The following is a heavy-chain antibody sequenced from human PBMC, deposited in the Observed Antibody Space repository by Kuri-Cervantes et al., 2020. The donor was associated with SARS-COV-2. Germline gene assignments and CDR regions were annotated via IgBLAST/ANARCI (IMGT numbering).Heavy chain of an antibody. Sequence: GESLKISCEASGVTFSSYAMHWVRQAPGKGLEWVAVISYDGSNKYYADSVKGRFTISRDNSKNTLYLQMNSLRAEDTAVYYCVRDSKSITMIVVVPPMLDPWGQGTLVTVSS. V-gene: IGHV3-30-3*01. CDR2: ISYDGSNK. J-gene: IGHJ5*02. D-gene: IGHD3-22*01. CDR1: GVTFSSYA. CDR3: VRDSKSITMIVVVPPMLDP.